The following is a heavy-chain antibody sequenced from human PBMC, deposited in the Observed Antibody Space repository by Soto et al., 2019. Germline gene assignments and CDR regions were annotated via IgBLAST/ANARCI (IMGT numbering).Heavy chain of an antibody. Sequence: GGSLRLSCAASGFTVMSNYMSWVRQAPGKGLEWVSVIYSGGSTYYADSVKGRFTISRENSKNTLYLQMNSLRAEDTAVYYCARDRYDFWSGSVWGQGTLVTSPQ. V-gene: IGHV3-53*01. CDR1: GFTVMSNY. J-gene: IGHJ4*02. CDR2: IYSGGST. D-gene: IGHD3-3*01. CDR3: ARDRYDFWSGSV.